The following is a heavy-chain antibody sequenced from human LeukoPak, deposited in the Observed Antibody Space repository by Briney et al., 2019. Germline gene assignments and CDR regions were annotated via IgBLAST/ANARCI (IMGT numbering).Heavy chain of an antibody. CDR1: GGSFSGYY. Sequence: SETLSLTCAVCGGSFSGYYWSWIRQPPGKGLEWIGEINHSGSTNYNPSLKSRVTISVDTSKNQFSLKLSSVTAADTAVYYCARGPVLLWFGVRAHWFDPWGQGTLVTVSS. J-gene: IGHJ5*02. CDR2: INHSGST. V-gene: IGHV4-34*01. CDR3: ARGPVLLWFGVRAHWFDP. D-gene: IGHD3-10*01.